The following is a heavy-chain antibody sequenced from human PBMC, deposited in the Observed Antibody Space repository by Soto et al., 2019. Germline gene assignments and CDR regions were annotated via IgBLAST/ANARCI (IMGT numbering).Heavy chain of an antibody. J-gene: IGHJ4*02. V-gene: IGHV4-34*01. CDR2: INHSGST. CDR1: GGSFSGYY. D-gene: IGHD2-2*01. CDR3: ARGLAGGDIVVVPATNLPFDY. Sequence: SETLSLTCAVYGGSFSGYYWSWIRQPPGKGLEWIVEINHSGSTNYNPSLKSRVTISVDTSKNQFSLKLSSVTAADTAVYYCARGLAGGDIVVVPATNLPFDYWGQGTLVTVSS.